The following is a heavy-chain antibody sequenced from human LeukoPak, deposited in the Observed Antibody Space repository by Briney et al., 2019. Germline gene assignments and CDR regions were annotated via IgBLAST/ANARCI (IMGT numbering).Heavy chain of an antibody. J-gene: IGHJ5*02. CDR3: ARSDSSTTRGFDP. Sequence: SETLSLTCTVSGGSISGGDYYWSWIRQPPGKGLEWIGYIYYSGSTYYNPSLKSRVTISVDTSKNQFSLKLSSVTAADTAVYYCARSDSSTTRGFDPWGQGTLVTVSS. V-gene: IGHV4-30-4*01. CDR2: IYYSGST. D-gene: IGHD6-13*01. CDR1: GGSISGGDYY.